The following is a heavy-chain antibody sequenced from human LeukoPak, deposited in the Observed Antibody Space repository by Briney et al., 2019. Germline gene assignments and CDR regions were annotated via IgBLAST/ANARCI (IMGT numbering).Heavy chain of an antibody. D-gene: IGHD1-1*01. CDR2: IRSKAYGGTP. J-gene: IGHJ4*02. V-gene: IGHV3-49*03. CDR3: TTYGTWIDY. CDR1: GLASGDYP. Sequence: GGSLRLSCSTFGLASGDYPITWLRQAPGKGLEWVGFIRSKAYGGTPDYAASIQGRFTISRDDSKNIAYLQMGSLKTEDTAIYYCTTYGTWIDYWGQGTLVTVSS.